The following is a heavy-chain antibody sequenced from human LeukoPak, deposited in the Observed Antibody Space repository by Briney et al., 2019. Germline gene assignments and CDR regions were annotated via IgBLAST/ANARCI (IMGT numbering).Heavy chain of an antibody. D-gene: IGHD3-22*01. Sequence: GGSLRLSFAASGFTFSSYGMHWVRQAPGRGLEWVAFIRYDGSNKYYADSVKGRFTISRDNSKNTLYLQMNSLRAEDTAVYYCAKDLFDSSGYDYWGQGALVTVSS. J-gene: IGHJ4*02. CDR3: AKDLFDSSGYDY. CDR1: GFTFSSYG. V-gene: IGHV3-30*02. CDR2: IRYDGSNK.